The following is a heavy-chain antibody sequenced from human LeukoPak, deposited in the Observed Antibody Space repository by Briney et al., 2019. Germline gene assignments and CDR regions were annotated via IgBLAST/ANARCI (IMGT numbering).Heavy chain of an antibody. Sequence: SETRSLTCTVSGGSVSSRPHFWAWIRQNPGKGLEWIGTIYYTGSANYNPYLKSPVTMYVDTSKDHFSLNLISVTATDTAVYLCVRLLGGYFAGNTFDIWGQGTVVSVSS. CDR3: VRLLGGYFAGNTFDI. CDR1: GGSVSSRPHF. V-gene: IGHV4-39*02. D-gene: IGHD3-9*01. CDR2: IYYTGSA. J-gene: IGHJ3*02.